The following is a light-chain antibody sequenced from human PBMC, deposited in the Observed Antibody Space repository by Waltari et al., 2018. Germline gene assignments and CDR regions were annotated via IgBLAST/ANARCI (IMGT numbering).Light chain of an antibody. CDR3: AAWDDSLNGWV. Sequence: QSVLTQPPSASGPPGPRVPISCSGSSPNIGRHPVHWYQQLPGTAPKLLIYSNNQRPSGVPDRFSGSKSGTSASLAISGLQSEDEADYYCAAWDDSLNGWVFGGGTKLTVL. CDR1: SPNIGRHP. V-gene: IGLV1-44*01. J-gene: IGLJ3*02. CDR2: SNN.